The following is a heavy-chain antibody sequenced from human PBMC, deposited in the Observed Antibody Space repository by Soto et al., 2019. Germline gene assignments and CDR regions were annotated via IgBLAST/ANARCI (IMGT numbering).Heavy chain of an antibody. V-gene: IGHV3-7*01. D-gene: IGHD3-3*01. J-gene: IGHJ4*02. Sequence: EVQLVESGGGLVQPGGSLRLSCAASGFTFSSYWMSWVRQAPGKGLEWVANIKQDGSEKYYVDSVKGRFTISRDNAKNSLYLQMNRLRAEDTAVYYCARALRPSYYDFWSGYTDFDYWGQGTLVTVSS. CDR1: GFTFSSYW. CDR3: ARALRPSYYDFWSGYTDFDY. CDR2: IKQDGSEK.